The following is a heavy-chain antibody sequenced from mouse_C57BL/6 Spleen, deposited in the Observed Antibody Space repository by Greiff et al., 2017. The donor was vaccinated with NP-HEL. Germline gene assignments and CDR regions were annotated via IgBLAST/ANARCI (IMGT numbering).Heavy chain of an antibody. V-gene: IGHV5-4*01. CDR2: ISDGGSYT. D-gene: IGHD2-3*01. Sequence: EVQVVESGGGLVKPGGSLKLSCAASGFTFSSYAMSWVRQTPEKRLEWVATISDGGSYTYYPDNVKGRFTISRDNAKNNLYLQMSHLKSEDTAMYYCARDSMPMDYWGQGTSVTVSS. CDR3: ARDSMPMDY. CDR1: GFTFSSYA. J-gene: IGHJ4*01.